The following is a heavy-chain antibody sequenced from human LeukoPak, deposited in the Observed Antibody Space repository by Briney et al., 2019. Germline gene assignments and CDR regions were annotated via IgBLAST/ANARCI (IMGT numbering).Heavy chain of an antibody. CDR3: AKDRDPMPSRGMDV. V-gene: IGHV3-74*01. CDR1: GFTFSSYW. CDR2: IESDGSDP. Sequence: GGSLRLSCAASGFTFSSYWMHWVRQGPGKGLVWVSRIESDGSDPSYADSVKGRFIISRDNAKSTLYLQMNSLRAEDTAVYYCAKDRDPMPSRGMDVWGQGTTVAVSS. D-gene: IGHD2-2*01. J-gene: IGHJ6*02.